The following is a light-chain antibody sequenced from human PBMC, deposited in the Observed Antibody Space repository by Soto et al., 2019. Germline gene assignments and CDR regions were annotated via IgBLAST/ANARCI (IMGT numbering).Light chain of an antibody. CDR3: QKSDHLPL. J-gene: IGKJ3*01. Sequence: DIQMTQSPPSLSASVGDRVTITCQASQDIGNSLNWFQHKPGKAPNLVIYDASSLEIGVPSRFSGSGSGTDFTFTISSLRPEDIATYYCQKSDHLPLFGPGTKVDIK. CDR2: DAS. V-gene: IGKV1-33*01. CDR1: QDIGNS.